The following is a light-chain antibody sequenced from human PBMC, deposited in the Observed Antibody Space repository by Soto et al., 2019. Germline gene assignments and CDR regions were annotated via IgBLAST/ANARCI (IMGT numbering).Light chain of an antibody. J-gene: IGKJ1*01. CDR3: QHRSDCTRT. CDR1: QSIGSL. Sequence: EIVLTQSPATLSSSPGERATLSCRASQSIGSLLAWYQQKPAQPPRLLIYDASKRATGTPARFTGSGSGTDFTLTISSLEPEDFAVYFCQHRSDCTRTFGQGTKVDIX. V-gene: IGKV3-11*01. CDR2: DAS.